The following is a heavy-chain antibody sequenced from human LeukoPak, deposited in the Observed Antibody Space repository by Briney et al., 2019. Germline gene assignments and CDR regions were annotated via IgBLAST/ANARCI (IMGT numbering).Heavy chain of an antibody. D-gene: IGHD3-10*01. CDR1: GFTFSSYA. Sequence: GGSLRLSCAASGFTFSSYAMTWVRQAPGKGLEWVSAINGGGGNTYYTNSVKGRFTISRDNSKNTLYLQMNSRRAEDTAVYYCAKDRSGSFPNWFDPWGQGTLVTVSS. V-gene: IGHV3-23*01. CDR2: INGGGGNT. J-gene: IGHJ5*02. CDR3: AKDRSGSFPNWFDP.